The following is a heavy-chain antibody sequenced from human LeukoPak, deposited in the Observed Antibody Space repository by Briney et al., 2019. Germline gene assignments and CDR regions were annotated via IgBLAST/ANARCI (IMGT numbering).Heavy chain of an antibody. CDR1: GGSISSCY. J-gene: IGHJ4*02. CDR2: IYYTGAT. V-gene: IGHV4-59*01. CDR3: ARAGYSYGTGYYFDY. D-gene: IGHD5-18*01. Sequence: PSETLSLTCTVSGGSISSCYWSWIRLPPGKGLEWIGYIYYTGATYYNPSLKSRVTISLDTSKNQFSLKLSSVTAADAAVYYCARAGYSYGTGYYFDYWGQGALVTVSS.